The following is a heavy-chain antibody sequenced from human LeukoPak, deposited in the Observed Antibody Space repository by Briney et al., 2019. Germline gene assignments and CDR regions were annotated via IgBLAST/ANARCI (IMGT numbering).Heavy chain of an antibody. Sequence: PGRSLRLFCAASGFIFSSHAMHWVRQAPGKGLVWVAVISDDGKKKYYADSVKGRFTISRDNSKNTLYLQLNSLRTEDTAVYYCARERIPTTGTGWFDPWGQGTLVTVSS. CDR1: GFIFSSHA. CDR3: ARERIPTTGTGWFDP. CDR2: ISDDGKKK. V-gene: IGHV3-30*04. D-gene: IGHD6-13*01. J-gene: IGHJ5*02.